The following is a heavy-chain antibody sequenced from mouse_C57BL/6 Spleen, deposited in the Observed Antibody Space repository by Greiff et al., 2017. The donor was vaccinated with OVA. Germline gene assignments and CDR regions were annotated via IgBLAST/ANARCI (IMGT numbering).Heavy chain of an antibody. J-gene: IGHJ2*01. D-gene: IGHD2-12*01. V-gene: IGHV1-64*01. CDR2: IHPNSGST. Sequence: QVQLQQPGAELVKPGASVKLSCKASGYTFTSYWMHWVKQRPGQGLEWIGMIHPNSGSTNYNEKFKSKATLTVDKSSSTAYMQLSSLTSEDSAVYYCARFAYDVDYFDYWGQGTTLTVSS. CDR1: GYTFTSYW. CDR3: ARFAYDVDYFDY.